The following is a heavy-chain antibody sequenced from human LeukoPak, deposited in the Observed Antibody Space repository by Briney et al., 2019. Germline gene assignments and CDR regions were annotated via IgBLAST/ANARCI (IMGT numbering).Heavy chain of an antibody. V-gene: IGHV4-39*01. CDR1: GDSISISGHC. CDR3: ASHYGP. D-gene: IGHD3-10*01. J-gene: IGHJ5*02. CDR2: IYYGGTI. Sequence: SETLSLTCTVSGDSISISGHCWRWVRQPPGKQLEWIGSIYYGGTIFYNPPRNSRATISVATSRNQFSLKLNSVTAADTAVYYCASHYGPWGQGTLVTLSS.